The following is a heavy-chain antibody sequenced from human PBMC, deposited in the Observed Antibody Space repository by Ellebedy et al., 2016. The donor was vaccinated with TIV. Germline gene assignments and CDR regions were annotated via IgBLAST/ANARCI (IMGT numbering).Heavy chain of an antibody. CDR3: GRELGMGRGAMDV. Sequence: AASVKVSCKASGYTFTSYGISWVRQASGQGLEWMGWISAYNGNTNYAQKFQGRASMTTDASTNTVHLELMSLNFDDTAVYYCGRELGMGRGAMDVWGQGTTVTVSS. J-gene: IGHJ6*02. D-gene: IGHD7-27*01. CDR2: ISAYNGNT. CDR1: GYTFTSYG. V-gene: IGHV1-18*04.